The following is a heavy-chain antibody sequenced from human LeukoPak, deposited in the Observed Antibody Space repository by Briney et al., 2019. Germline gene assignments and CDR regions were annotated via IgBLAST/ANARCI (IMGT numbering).Heavy chain of an antibody. V-gene: IGHV4-39*07. Sequence: SETLSLTCTVSGGSISSSSYYWGWIRQPPGKGLEWIGSIYYSGSTCYNPSLKSRVTISVDTSKNQFSLKLSSVTAADTAVYYCASLITGTRRIAFDIWGQGTMVTVSS. D-gene: IGHD1-20*01. CDR1: GGSISSSSYY. J-gene: IGHJ3*02. CDR2: IYYSGST. CDR3: ASLITGTRRIAFDI.